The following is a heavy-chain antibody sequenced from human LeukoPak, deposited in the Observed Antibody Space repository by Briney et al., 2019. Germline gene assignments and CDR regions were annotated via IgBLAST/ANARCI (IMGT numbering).Heavy chain of an antibody. V-gene: IGHV3-30-3*01. CDR3: TREGSDCGGDCYSDNPWSYYYYYGMDV. CDR1: GFTFSSYA. J-gene: IGHJ6*02. CDR2: ISYDGSNK. D-gene: IGHD2-21*02. Sequence: GRSLRLSCAASGFTFSSYAMHWVRQAPGKGLEWVAVISYDGSNKYYADSVKGRFTISRDNCKNTLYLQMNSLRAEDTAVYYCTREGSDCGGDCYSDNPWSYYYYYGMDVWGQGTTVTVSS.